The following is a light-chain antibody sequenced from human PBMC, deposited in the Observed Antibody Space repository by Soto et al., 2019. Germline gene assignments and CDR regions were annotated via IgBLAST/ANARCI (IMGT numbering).Light chain of an antibody. J-gene: IGKJ4*01. CDR2: DAS. Sequence: EIVLTQSPATLSLSPGERATLSCRASQSISSYLAWYQQKPDQAPRLLIYDASNRATGIPARFSGGGTGTDFTLTISSLEPEDFAVYYCQQRGNWPPTFGGGTKVEIK. CDR1: QSISSY. V-gene: IGKV3-11*01. CDR3: QQRGNWPPT.